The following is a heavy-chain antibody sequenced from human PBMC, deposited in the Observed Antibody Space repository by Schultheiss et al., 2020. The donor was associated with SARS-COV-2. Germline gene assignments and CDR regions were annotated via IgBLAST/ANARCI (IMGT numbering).Heavy chain of an antibody. V-gene: IGHV3-23*01. J-gene: IGHJ5*02. Sequence: SCAASGFTFSDYYMSWVRQAPGKGLEWVSAISGSGGSTYYADSVKGRFTISRDNSKNTLYLQMNSLKTEDTAVYYCTTAPPYCGGDCYYWFDPWGQGTLVTVSS. CDR3: TTAPPYCGGDCYYWFDP. CDR2: ISGSGGST. CDR1: GFTFSDYY. D-gene: IGHD2-21*01.